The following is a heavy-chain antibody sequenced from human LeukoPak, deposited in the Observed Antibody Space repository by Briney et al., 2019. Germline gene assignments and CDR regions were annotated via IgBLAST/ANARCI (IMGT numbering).Heavy chain of an antibody. D-gene: IGHD6-6*01. J-gene: IGHJ4*02. CDR1: GLPFSSYS. CDR2: IGSSSSTI. Sequence: PGGALRLSCGASGLPFSSYSMTWVRRARGKGQERVSYIGSSSSTIYYADSVKGRFTISRDNAKNSLYLQMNSLRAEDTAVYYCARGVSGVSIAARTFDYWGQGTLVTVSS. V-gene: IGHV3-48*01. CDR3: ARGVSGVSIAARTFDY.